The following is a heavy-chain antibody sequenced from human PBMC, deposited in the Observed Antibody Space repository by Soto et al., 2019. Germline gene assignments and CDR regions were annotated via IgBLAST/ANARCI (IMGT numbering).Heavy chain of an antibody. J-gene: IGHJ4*02. Sequence: QVQLQESGPGLVEPSGTLSLTCGVSGDSFSSSNWWTWVRQPPGKGLEWIGDILHTGHTDYSPSLRSRLTISIDSSKKEFSLTLTSVTATDTAVYYCAGSPRRVDGKWYLDYWGQGLLVTVSS. D-gene: IGHD2-15*01. CDR3: AGSPRRVDGKWYLDY. V-gene: IGHV4-4*02. CDR2: ILHTGHT. CDR1: GDSFSSSNW.